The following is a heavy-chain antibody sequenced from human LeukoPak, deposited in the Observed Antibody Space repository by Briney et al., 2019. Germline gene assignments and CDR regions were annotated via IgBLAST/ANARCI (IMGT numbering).Heavy chain of an antibody. J-gene: IGHJ3*02. D-gene: IGHD6-6*01. CDR2: MNPNSGNT. CDR1: GYTFASYE. Sequence: GASVKVSCKASGYTFASYEINWVRQATGQGLEWMGWMNPNSGNTGYAQKFQGRVTMTRNTSISTAYMELSSLSSEDTAVYYCARGGNQLTDAFDIWGQGTMVTVSS. V-gene: IGHV1-8*01. CDR3: ARGGNQLTDAFDI.